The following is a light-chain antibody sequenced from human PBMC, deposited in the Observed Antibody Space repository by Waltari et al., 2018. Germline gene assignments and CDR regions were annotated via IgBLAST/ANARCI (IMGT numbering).Light chain of an antibody. J-gene: IGKJ1*01. CDR1: QSISSW. V-gene: IGKV1-5*03. Sequence: DIQMTQSPSTLSASVGDRVTITCRASQSISSWLDRYQQKAGKAPKILIYKASSLKSGVPSRFSGSGSGTEFTLTISSLQPDDFATYYCQQYYIYRTFGQGTKVEIK. CDR2: KAS. CDR3: QQYYIYRT.